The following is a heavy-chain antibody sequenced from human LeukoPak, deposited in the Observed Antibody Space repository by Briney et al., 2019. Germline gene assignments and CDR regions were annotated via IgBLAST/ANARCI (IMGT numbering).Heavy chain of an antibody. CDR1: GYTFTSYY. Sequence: ASVKVSCKASGYTFTSYYMHWVRQAPGQGLEWMGIINPSGGSTSYAQKFQGRVTMTRDMATSTVYVELSSLRSEDTAVYYCARENSRDGYNPRWDYWGQGNLVTVSS. CDR2: INPSGGST. J-gene: IGHJ4*02. CDR3: ARENSRDGYNPRWDY. V-gene: IGHV1-46*01. D-gene: IGHD5-24*01.